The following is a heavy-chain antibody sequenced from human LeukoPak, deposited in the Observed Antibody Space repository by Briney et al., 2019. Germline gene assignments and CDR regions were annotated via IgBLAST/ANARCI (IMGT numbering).Heavy chain of an antibody. CDR2: IRSNSYGGTA. CDR3: TRDAESRYYDSSGYPY. V-gene: IGHV3-49*04. D-gene: IGHD3-22*01. J-gene: IGHJ4*02. CDR1: GFTFGDYA. Sequence: GGSLRLSCIASGFTFGDYAMSWVRQAPGKGLEWVGFIRSNSYGGTADYAASVKGRFSISRDDSKSIAYLQMNSLKTEDTAVYYCTRDAESRYYDSSGYPYWGQGTLVTVSS.